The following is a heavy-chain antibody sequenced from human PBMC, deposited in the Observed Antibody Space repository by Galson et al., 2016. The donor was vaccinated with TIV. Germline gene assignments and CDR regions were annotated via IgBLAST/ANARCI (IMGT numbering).Heavy chain of an antibody. CDR3: ARVCGEYYYGMDV. CDR2: IYYSGST. J-gene: IGHJ6*02. CDR1: GASISNGDYY. V-gene: IGHV4-30-4*01. Sequence: TLSLTCTVSGASISNGDYYWGWIRQSPGKGLEWIGYIYYSGSTNYSPSLKSRLTLSVDRSKNQFSMVLTSVTAADTAVYYCARVCGEYYYGMDVWGQGTTVIVSS. D-gene: IGHD4-17*01.